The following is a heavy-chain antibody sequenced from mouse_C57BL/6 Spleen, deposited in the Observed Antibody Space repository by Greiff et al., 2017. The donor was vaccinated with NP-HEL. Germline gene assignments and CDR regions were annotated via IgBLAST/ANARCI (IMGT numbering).Heavy chain of an antibody. D-gene: IGHD4-1*02. CDR2: IDPETGGT. V-gene: IGHV1-15*01. Sequence: VQLQESGAELVRPGASVTLSCKASGYTFTDYEMHWVKQTPVHGLEWIGAIDPETGGTAYNQKFKGKAILTADKSSSTAYMELRSLTSADSAVYYCTSNWDAWFAYWGQGTLVTVSA. CDR3: TSNWDAWFAY. CDR1: GYTFTDYE. J-gene: IGHJ3*01.